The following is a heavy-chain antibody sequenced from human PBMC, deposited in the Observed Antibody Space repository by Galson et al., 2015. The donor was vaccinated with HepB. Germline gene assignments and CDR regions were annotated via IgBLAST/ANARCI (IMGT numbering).Heavy chain of an antibody. V-gene: IGHV5-10-1*01. CDR1: GYSFTSYW. CDR3: ARAYYYDSSGPRIDY. Sequence: QSGAEVKKPGESLRISCKGSGYSFTSYWISWVRQMPGKGLEWMGRIDPSDSYTNYSPSFQGHVTISADKSISTAYLQWSSLKASDTAMYYCARAYYYDSSGPRIDYWGQGTLVTVSS. D-gene: IGHD3-22*01. CDR2: IDPSDSYT. J-gene: IGHJ4*02.